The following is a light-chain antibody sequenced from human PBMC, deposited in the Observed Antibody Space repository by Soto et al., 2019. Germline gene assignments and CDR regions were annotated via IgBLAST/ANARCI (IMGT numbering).Light chain of an antibody. Sequence: EIVLTQSPGTLSLSQGERATLSCRASQSVSSSYLAWYQQKPGQAPRLLIYGASSRATGIPDRFSGSGSGTDFTLTISRLEPEDFAVYYCQQFGNSPYTFGQGTRLEIK. J-gene: IGKJ2*01. V-gene: IGKV3-20*01. CDR3: QQFGNSPYT. CDR1: QSVSSSY. CDR2: GAS.